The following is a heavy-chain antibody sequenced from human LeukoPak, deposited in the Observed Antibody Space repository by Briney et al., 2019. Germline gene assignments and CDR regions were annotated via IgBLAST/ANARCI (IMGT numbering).Heavy chain of an antibody. Sequence: GTSVKVSCKASGFTFTSSAVQWARQARGQRLEWIGWIVVGSGNTNYAQKFQERVTITRDMSTSLVYMELSSLRSEDTAVYYCAAEAAYYYDSRDAFDVWGQGTMVTVSS. CDR3: AAEAAYYYDSRDAFDV. CDR2: IVVGSGNT. D-gene: IGHD3-22*01. V-gene: IGHV1-58*01. J-gene: IGHJ3*01. CDR1: GFTFTSSA.